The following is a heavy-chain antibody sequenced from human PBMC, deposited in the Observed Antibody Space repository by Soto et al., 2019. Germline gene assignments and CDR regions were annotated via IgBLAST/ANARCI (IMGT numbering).Heavy chain of an antibody. D-gene: IGHD7-27*01. CDR2: IVSRSDGGAI. Sequence: EVQLVESGGGFVKPGGSLRLSCAASGFTFTSAWMNWVRQAPGKGLEWVARIVSRSDGGAIDYAAPVRGRFTISRDDSKNTLYLQMNSLKVEDTGIYFCTTATKLTAGGQVSGAFDVWGQGTMVTASS. CDR1: GFTFTSAW. CDR3: TTATKLTAGGQVSGAFDV. V-gene: IGHV3-15*07. J-gene: IGHJ3*01.